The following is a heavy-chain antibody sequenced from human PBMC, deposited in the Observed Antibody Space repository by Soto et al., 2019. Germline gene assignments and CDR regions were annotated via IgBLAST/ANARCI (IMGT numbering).Heavy chain of an antibody. Sequence: ASVKVSCKASGYTFTSYGISWVRQAPGQGLEWMGWISAYNGNTNYAQKLQGRVTMTTDTSTSTAYMELRSLRSDDTAVYYCARGGWVVPAAPTFDYWGQGTLVTVSS. V-gene: IGHV1-18*01. CDR3: ARGGWVVPAAPTFDY. CDR2: ISAYNGNT. D-gene: IGHD2-2*01. J-gene: IGHJ4*02. CDR1: GYTFTSYG.